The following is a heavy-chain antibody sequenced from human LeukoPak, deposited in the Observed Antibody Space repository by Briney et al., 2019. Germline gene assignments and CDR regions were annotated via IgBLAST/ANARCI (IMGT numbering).Heavy chain of an antibody. J-gene: IGHJ5*02. Sequence: GGSLRLSCAASGFTFSNYWMRWARQAPGKGLEWVSVIYSGGSTYYADSVKGRFTISRHNSKNTLYLQMNSLRAEDTAVYYCARAPEVPSGTSLFDGFDPWGQGTLVTVSS. CDR1: GFTFSNYW. V-gene: IGHV3-53*04. CDR2: IYSGGST. D-gene: IGHD3-10*01. CDR3: ARAPEVPSGTSLFDGFDP.